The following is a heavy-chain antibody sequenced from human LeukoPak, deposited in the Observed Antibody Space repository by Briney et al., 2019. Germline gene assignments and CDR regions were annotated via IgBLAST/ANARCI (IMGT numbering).Heavy chain of an antibody. CDR2: INPNSGGT. V-gene: IGHV1-2*02. CDR1: GYIFTGYY. CDR3: ARDERYDSSGYPFDF. J-gene: IGHJ4*02. D-gene: IGHD3-22*01. Sequence: ASVKVSCKASGYIFTGYYMHWVRQASGQGLEWMGWINPNSGGTDYAQQFQGRVTMTRDTSISTAYMELSRLRFDDTAVYYCARDERYDSSGYPFDFWGQGTLVTVSS.